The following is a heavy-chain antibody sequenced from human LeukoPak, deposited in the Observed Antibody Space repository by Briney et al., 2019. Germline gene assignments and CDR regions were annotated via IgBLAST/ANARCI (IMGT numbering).Heavy chain of an antibody. V-gene: IGHV1-18*01. CDR2: ISAYNGNT. CDR1: GYTFTSYG. D-gene: IGHD3-22*01. J-gene: IGHJ4*02. CDR3: ARDSKYYYDSSGYYSPNFDY. Sequence: ASVKVSCKASGYTFTSYGISWVRQAPGQGLEWMGWISAYNGNTNYAQKLQGRVTMTTDTSTSTAYMELRSLRSDDTAVYYCARDSKYYYDSSGYYSPNFDYWGQGTLVTVSS.